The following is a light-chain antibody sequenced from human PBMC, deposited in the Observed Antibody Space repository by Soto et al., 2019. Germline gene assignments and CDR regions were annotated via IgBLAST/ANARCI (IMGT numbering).Light chain of an antibody. J-gene: IGKJ1*01. CDR1: QSVSSSY. Sequence: DMVLTQSPGTLSLSPGERATLSCRASQSVSSSYLAWYQQKPGQAPRLLIYGASNRATSIPDRFSGSGSGTDFTLTISRLEPEDFAVYYCQQYGSSGTFGQGTKVDTK. CDR2: GAS. V-gene: IGKV3-20*01. CDR3: QQYGSSGT.